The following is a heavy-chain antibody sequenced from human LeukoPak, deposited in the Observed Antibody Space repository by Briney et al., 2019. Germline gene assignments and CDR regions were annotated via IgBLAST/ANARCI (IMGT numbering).Heavy chain of an antibody. V-gene: IGHV4-59*01. J-gene: IGHJ6*02. CDR1: GGSISSYY. CDR3: AGTPTDLYYYYGMDV. CDR2: IYYSGST. D-gene: IGHD4-17*01. Sequence: SETLSLTCTVSGGSISSYYWSWIRQPPGKGLEWIGYIYYSGSTNYNPSLKSRVTISVDTSKNQFSLKLSSVTAADTAVYYCAGTPTDLYYYYGMDVWGQGTTVTVSS.